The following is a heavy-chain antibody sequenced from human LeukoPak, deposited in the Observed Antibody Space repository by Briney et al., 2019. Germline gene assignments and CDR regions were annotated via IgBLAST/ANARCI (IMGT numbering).Heavy chain of an antibody. V-gene: IGHV1-46*01. J-gene: IGHJ4*02. CDR1: GGTFSSYA. CDR3: AREGAVGGTRYYFDY. CDR2: INPSGGSR. D-gene: IGHD1-26*01. Sequence: GASVKVSCKASGGTFSSYAISWVRQAPGQGLEWMGIINPSGGSRSYAQKFKGRVTMTRDTSTSTVYMELRSLRSEDTAVYYCAREGAVGGTRYYFDYWGQGTLVTVSS.